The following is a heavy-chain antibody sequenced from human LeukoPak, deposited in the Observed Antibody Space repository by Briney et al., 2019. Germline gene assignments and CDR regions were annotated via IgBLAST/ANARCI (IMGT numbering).Heavy chain of an antibody. Sequence: ASVKVSCKASGYTFTSYAMHWVRQAPGQRLEWMGWINAGNGNTKYSQKFQGRVTITRDISASTAYMELSSLRSEDTAVYYCAADTGYYDILTGLMDVWGQGTTVTVSS. V-gene: IGHV1-3*01. CDR3: AADTGYYDILTGLMDV. CDR1: GYTFTSYA. J-gene: IGHJ6*02. D-gene: IGHD3-9*01. CDR2: INAGNGNT.